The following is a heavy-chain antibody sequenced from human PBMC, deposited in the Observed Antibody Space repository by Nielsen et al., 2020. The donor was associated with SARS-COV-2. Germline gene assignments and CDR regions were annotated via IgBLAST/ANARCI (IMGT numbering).Heavy chain of an antibody. CDR2: ISSSSSYI. J-gene: IGHJ6*02. D-gene: IGHD3-3*01. Sequence: WIRQPPGKGLEWVSSISSSSSYIYYADSVKGRFTISRDNAKNSLYLQMNSLRAEDTAVYYCARPANDFWSGYYAGSYYYGMDVWGQGTTVTVSS. CDR3: ARPANDFWSGYYAGSYYYGMDV. V-gene: IGHV3-21*01.